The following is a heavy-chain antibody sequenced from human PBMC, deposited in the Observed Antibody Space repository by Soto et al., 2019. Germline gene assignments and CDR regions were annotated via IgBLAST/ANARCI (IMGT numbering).Heavy chain of an antibody. Sequence: QMTLKESGPTLVKPTQTLTLTCTFSGFSLSPSGMSVGWISQPPGNALEWLALIYWDDDKRYSPSLRSRLTITKDTSKNQVVLTMTNMDPVDAATYYCSHMKRSDAFWSGYYTGYFDYWGQGTLVTVSS. D-gene: IGHD3-3*01. CDR2: IYWDDDK. CDR1: GFSLSPSGMS. V-gene: IGHV2-5*02. CDR3: SHMKRSDAFWSGYYTGYFDY. J-gene: IGHJ4*02.